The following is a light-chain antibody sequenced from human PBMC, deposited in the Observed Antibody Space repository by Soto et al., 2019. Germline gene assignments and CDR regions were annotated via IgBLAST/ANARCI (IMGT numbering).Light chain of an antibody. V-gene: IGKV3-20*01. CDR3: QQCGSPPWT. J-gene: IGKJ1*01. CDR1: QSVRSYY. CDR2: AAS. Sequence: IVSTQSPGSQTLSPVERATLSCRASQSVRSYYLAWYQQKPGQAPRLLIYAASSRATRIPDSFSGGGSGTDFTLTISRLEPEDFAVYYCQQCGSPPWTFGQGTKVDIK.